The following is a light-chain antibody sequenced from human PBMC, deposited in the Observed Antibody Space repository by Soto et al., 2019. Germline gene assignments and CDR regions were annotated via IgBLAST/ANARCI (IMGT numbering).Light chain of an antibody. Sequence: EIVLTQSPATLSLSPGERATLSCRASQSVSSYLAWYQQKPGQAPRLLIYDASNRATGIPARFSGSGSGTDCTHTISSLEPEDFAVYYCQQRINWPREELTFGGGTKVEIK. CDR2: DAS. J-gene: IGKJ4*01. CDR1: QSVSSY. CDR3: QQRINWPREELT. V-gene: IGKV3-11*01.